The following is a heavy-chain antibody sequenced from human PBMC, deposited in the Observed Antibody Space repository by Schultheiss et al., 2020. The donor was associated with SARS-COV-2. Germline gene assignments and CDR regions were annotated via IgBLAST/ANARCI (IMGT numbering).Heavy chain of an antibody. Sequence: GGSLRLSCAASGFTFSNAWMSWVRQAPGKGLEWVGRIKSKTDGGTTDYAAPVKGRFTISRDDSKNTLYLQMNSLKTEDTAVYYCTKTYYDFWSGYYSFDYCGQGTLVTVSS. J-gene: IGHJ4*02. CDR1: GFTFSNAW. CDR2: IKSKTDGGTT. CDR3: TKTYYDFWSGYYSFDY. V-gene: IGHV3-15*01. D-gene: IGHD3-3*01.